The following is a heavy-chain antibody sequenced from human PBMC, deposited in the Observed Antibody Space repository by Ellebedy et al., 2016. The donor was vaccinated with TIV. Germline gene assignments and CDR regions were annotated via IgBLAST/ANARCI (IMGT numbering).Heavy chain of an antibody. D-gene: IGHD3-10*01. CDR3: TRGGTKGENKWFDP. CDR1: GYTFTNFD. V-gene: IGHV1-8*01. CDR2: MNPKSGNT. J-gene: IGHJ5*02. Sequence: AASVKVSCTASGYTFTNFDINWVRHASGHGLEWMGWMNPKSGNTVYSQKFQGRVTMTSNTHMNPAYMDLTSLRSEDTAVYYCTRGGTKGENKWFDPWGQGTLVIVSS.